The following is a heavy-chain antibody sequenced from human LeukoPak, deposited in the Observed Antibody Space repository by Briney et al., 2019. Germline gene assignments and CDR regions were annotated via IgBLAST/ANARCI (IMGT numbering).Heavy chain of an antibody. V-gene: IGHV4-38-2*02. Sequence: SETLSLTCTVSGFSISSGHYWGWVRQPPGAGLEWIGSVYQSGTTYYNPSLKSRVTTSVDMSKNQFSLRLRPVTAADTAVYYCGRFFTGDDYAAFFQLWAQGTVVPVPS. CDR2: VYQSGTT. CDR1: GFSISSGHY. J-gene: IGHJ1*01. D-gene: IGHD3-16*01. CDR3: GRFFTGDDYAAFFQL.